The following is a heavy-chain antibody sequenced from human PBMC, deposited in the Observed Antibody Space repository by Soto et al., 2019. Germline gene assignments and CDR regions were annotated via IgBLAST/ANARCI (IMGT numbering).Heavy chain of an antibody. CDR1: GGSFSGYT. CDR2: INDGGSA. Sequence: QVQLQQWGAGLLKPSETLSLTCAVYGGSFSGYTWTWIRQSPGKGLEWIGQINDGGSANYNPSLKSRATISVVTSKNKVFLDPSSVTAADTAVYYCARGLLSGTSYSGGWDFGDYWGQGTLVTVSS. CDR3: ARGLLSGTSYSGGWDFGDY. V-gene: IGHV4-34*01. D-gene: IGHD3-10*01. J-gene: IGHJ4*02.